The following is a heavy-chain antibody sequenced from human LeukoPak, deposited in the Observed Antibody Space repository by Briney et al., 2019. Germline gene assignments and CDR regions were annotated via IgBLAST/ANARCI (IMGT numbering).Heavy chain of an antibody. Sequence: ASVKVSCKASGYTFTSYGISWVRQAPGQGLEWMGWISAYNGNTNYAQKLQGRVTMTTDTSTSTAYMELRSLRSDDTAVYYCARTIWYSGHEDFDYWGQGTLVTVSS. CDR3: ARTIWYSGHEDFDY. V-gene: IGHV1-18*01. J-gene: IGHJ4*02. CDR1: GYTFTSYG. D-gene: IGHD5-12*01. CDR2: ISAYNGNT.